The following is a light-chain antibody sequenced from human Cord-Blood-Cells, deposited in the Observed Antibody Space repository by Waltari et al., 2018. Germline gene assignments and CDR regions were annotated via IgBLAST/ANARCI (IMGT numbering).Light chain of an antibody. CDR2: RNN. Sequence: QSVLTQPPSASGTPGQRVTISCSGSSSNIGSNYVYWYQQRPGTAPKLLIYRNNQRPAGLPDRVFGSKSGTSAALAIGGLRSEEEADYYCAAWDDSLSGVVFGGGTKLTVL. CDR3: AAWDDSLSGVV. V-gene: IGLV1-47*01. CDR1: SSNIGSNY. J-gene: IGLJ2*01.